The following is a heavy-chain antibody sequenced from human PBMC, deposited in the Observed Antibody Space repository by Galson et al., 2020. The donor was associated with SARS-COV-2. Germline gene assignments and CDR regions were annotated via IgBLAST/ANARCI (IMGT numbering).Heavy chain of an antibody. D-gene: IGHD3-22*01. CDR2: TYYRSKWYT. CDR1: GDSVSRNDGA. J-gene: IGHJ3*02. V-gene: IGHV6-1*01. Sequence: ASETLSLTCAISGDSVSRNDGAWNWIRQSPSRGLEWLGRTYYRSKWYTDYAESVKSRITINPDTSKNHFSLQLNSVTPEDTAVYYCARDLYYYETSGYSYVFDIWGQGTMVTVSS. CDR3: ARDLYYYETSGYSYVFDI.